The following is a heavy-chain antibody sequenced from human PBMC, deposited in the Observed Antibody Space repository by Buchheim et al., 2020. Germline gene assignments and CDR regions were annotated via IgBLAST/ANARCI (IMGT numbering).Heavy chain of an antibody. D-gene: IGHD6-6*01. CDR2: INHSGST. Sequence: QVQLQQWGAGLLKPSETLSLTCAVYGGSFSGYYWSWIRQPPGKGLEWIGEINHSGSTNYNPSLKSRVTLSVDTSKNQFSLKLSSVTAADTAVYYCARGPKRSIAARRPYYYGMDVWGQGTT. J-gene: IGHJ6*02. V-gene: IGHV4-34*01. CDR3: ARGPKRSIAARRPYYYGMDV. CDR1: GGSFSGYY.